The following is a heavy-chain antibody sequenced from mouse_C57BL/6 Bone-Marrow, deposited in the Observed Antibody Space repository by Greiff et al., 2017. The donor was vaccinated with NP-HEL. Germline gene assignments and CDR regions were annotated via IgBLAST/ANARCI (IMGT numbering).Heavy chain of an antibody. D-gene: IGHD1-1*01. Sequence: VQLQQSGPELVKPGASVTISCKASGYAFSSSWMNWVKQRPGKGLEWIGRIYPGDGDTNYNGKFKGKATLTADKSSSTAYMQLSSLTSEDSAVYFCARSDYGSSAWFAYWGQGTLVTVSA. CDR2: IYPGDGDT. CDR3: ARSDYGSSAWFAY. V-gene: IGHV1-82*01. J-gene: IGHJ3*01. CDR1: GYAFSSSW.